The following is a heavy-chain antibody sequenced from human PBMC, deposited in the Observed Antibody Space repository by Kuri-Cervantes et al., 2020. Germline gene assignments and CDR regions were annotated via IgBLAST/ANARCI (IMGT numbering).Heavy chain of an antibody. D-gene: IGHD4-17*01. V-gene: IGHV3-23*01. CDR2: ISNSGGST. Sequence: GGSLRLSCAASGFTFSSYVMSWVRQAPGKGLEWVSGISNSGGSTYYADSVKGRFTISRDNAKNSLYLQMNSLRAEDTAVYYCARDTDYGDYGSSDYWGQGTLVTVSS. CDR3: ARDTDYGDYGSSDY. J-gene: IGHJ4*02. CDR1: GFTFSSYV.